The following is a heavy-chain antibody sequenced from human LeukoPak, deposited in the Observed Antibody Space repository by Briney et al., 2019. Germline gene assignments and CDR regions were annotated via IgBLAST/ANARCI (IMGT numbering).Heavy chain of an antibody. CDR3: ARVVDDSRSDYFDY. CDR1: GGTFSSYA. V-gene: IGHV1-69*04. Sequence: EALVKVSCKASGGTFSSYAISWVRQAPGQGLEWMGRIIPILGIANYAQKFQGRVTITADKSTSTAYMELSSLRSEDTAVYYCARVVDDSRSDYFDYWGQGTLVTVSS. J-gene: IGHJ4*02. CDR2: IIPILGIA. D-gene: IGHD3-22*01.